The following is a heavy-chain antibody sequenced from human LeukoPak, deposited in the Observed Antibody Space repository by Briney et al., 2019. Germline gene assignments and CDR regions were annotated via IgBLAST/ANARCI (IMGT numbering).Heavy chain of an antibody. D-gene: IGHD2-2*01. Sequence: ASVKVSCKVSGYTLTELSMHWVRQAPGKGLEWMGGFDPEDGETINAQKFQGRVTMTEDTSTDTAYMELSSLRSEDTAVYYCATGARYQTQNWFDPWGQGTLVTVSS. V-gene: IGHV1-24*01. J-gene: IGHJ5*02. CDR1: GYTLTELS. CDR2: FDPEDGET. CDR3: ATGARYQTQNWFDP.